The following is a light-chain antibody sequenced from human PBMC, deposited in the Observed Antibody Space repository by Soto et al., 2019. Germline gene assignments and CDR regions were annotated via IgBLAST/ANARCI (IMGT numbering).Light chain of an antibody. CDR3: QQSYSTIRT. V-gene: IGKV1-39*01. Sequence: IHMTQSPSSLSASFGDRLSVSXRASQVITRDLSWYQQEPGXPPQXXXVSXSTLQSGVPSRLSGSGSGTDFTLTISSMQPEDFANYYFQQSYSTIRTFGQGTRLDIK. CDR2: SXS. CDR1: QVITRD. J-gene: IGKJ5*01.